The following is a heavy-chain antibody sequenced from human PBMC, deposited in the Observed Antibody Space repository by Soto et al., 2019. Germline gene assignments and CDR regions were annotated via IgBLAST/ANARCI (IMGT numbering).Heavy chain of an antibody. V-gene: IGHV3-13*01. Sequence: PGGSLRLSCAASGFTFSSYDMHWVRQATGKGLEWVSAIGTAGDTYYPGSVKGRFTISRENVKNSLYLQMNSLRAGDTAVYYCARGPRRDSSGWYRVGGAFDIWGQGTMVTVSS. CDR1: GFTFSSYD. CDR2: IGTAGDT. J-gene: IGHJ3*02. CDR3: ARGPRRDSSGWYRVGGAFDI. D-gene: IGHD6-19*01.